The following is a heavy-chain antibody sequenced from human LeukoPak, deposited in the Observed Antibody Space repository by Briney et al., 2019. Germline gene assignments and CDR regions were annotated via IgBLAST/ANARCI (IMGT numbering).Heavy chain of an antibody. J-gene: IGHJ4*02. D-gene: IGHD2-15*01. V-gene: IGHV6-1*01. CDR1: GDSVSSNSVT. Sequence: SQTLSLTCAISGDSVSSNSVTWNWIRQSPSRGLEWLGRAYYRSKRYSDYAVSVKSRININPDTSKNQFSLQLNSVTPEDTAVYYCARARGAAFDYWGQGTLVTVSS. CDR3: ARARGAAFDY. CDR2: AYYRSKRYS.